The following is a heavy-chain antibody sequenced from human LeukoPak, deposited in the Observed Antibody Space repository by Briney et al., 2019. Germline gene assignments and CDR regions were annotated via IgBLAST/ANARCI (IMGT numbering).Heavy chain of an antibody. D-gene: IGHD5-18*01. V-gene: IGHV4-34*01. J-gene: IGHJ4*02. Sequence: PSETLSLTCAVYGGSFSGYYWSWIRQPPGKGLEWIVEINHSGSTNYNPSLKSRVTISVDTSKNQFSLKLSSVTAADTAVYYCARGPYKSGYSYGPALRFFDYWGQGTLVTVSS. CDR3: ARGPYKSGYSYGPALRFFDY. CDR2: INHSGST. CDR1: GGSFSGYY.